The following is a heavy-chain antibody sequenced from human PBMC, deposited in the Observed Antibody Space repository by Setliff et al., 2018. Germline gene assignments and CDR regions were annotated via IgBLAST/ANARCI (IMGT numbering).Heavy chain of an antibody. CDR2: IKQDGSEK. J-gene: IGHJ4*02. V-gene: IGHV3-7*01. CDR3: ARARKIVVATSFDY. CDR1: GFTFSSYW. Sequence: GGSLRLSCAASGFTFSSYWMSWVRQAPGEGLEWVANIKQDGSEKYYEDSVKGRLTISRDNAKNSLYLQMNSLRAEDTAVYYCARARKIVVATSFDYWGQGTLVTVS. D-gene: IGHD3-22*01.